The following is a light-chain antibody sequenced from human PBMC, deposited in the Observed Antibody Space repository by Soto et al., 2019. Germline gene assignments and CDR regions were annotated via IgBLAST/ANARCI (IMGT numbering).Light chain of an antibody. CDR2: GAS. CDR1: QSVNNN. J-gene: IGKJ1*01. Sequence: ETLMTQSPATLSVSPGERATLSCRASQSVNNNLAWYQQKLGQAPRVLIYGASTRATGIPARFTGSGSGTEFSLTISGLQPEDFATYHCQQSYSTPWTFGQGTKVEIK. CDR3: QQSYSTPWT. V-gene: IGKV3-15*01.